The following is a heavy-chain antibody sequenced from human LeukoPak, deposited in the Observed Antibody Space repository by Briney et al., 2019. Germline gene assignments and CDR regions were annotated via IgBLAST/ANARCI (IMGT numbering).Heavy chain of an antibody. CDR3: AKDVGTSGNYSPSDY. D-gene: IGHD3-10*01. Sequence: GGSLRLSCAASGFTFCRHAMNCVRQAPGKGLEWVSAIRFSGESTYYADYVKGRFTISRDNSKNTLYLQMDSLRAEDTAVYYCAKDVGTSGNYSPSDYWGQGTLVTVSS. CDR1: GFTFCRHA. J-gene: IGHJ4*02. CDR2: IRFSGEST. V-gene: IGHV3-23*01.